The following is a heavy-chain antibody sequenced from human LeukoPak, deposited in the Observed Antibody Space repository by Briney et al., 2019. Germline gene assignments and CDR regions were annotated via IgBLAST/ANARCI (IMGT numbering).Heavy chain of an antibody. Sequence: QPGGSLRLSCAASGFTFSSYAMHWVRQAPGKGLEWVAVISYDGSNKYYADSVKGRFTISRDNSKNTLYLQMNSLRAEDTAVYYCATEQRYYYYMDVWGKGTTVTVSS. D-gene: IGHD1-1*01. V-gene: IGHV3-30-3*01. CDR2: ISYDGSNK. CDR3: ATEQRYYYYMDV. J-gene: IGHJ6*03. CDR1: GFTFSSYA.